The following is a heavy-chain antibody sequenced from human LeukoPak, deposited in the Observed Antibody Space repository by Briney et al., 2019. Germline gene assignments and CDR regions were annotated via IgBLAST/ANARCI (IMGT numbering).Heavy chain of an antibody. V-gene: IGHV4-38-2*02. D-gene: IGHD4-17*01. J-gene: IGHJ4*02. CDR2: IHHSGST. CDR1: GYFISSGYY. CDR3: ARVYGELDGEYYFDY. Sequence: PSETLSLTCTVSGYFISSGYYWGWIRQPPGKGLQWIGSIHHSGSTYYNPSLKSRVTISVDTSKNQFSLKLSSVTAADTAVYYCARVYGELDGEYYFDYWGQGTLVTVSS.